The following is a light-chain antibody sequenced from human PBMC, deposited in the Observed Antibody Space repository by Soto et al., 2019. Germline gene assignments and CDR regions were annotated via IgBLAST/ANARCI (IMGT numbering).Light chain of an antibody. V-gene: IGLV2-14*01. CDR3: SLYTSSSTVV. CDR1: SSDVGGYNY. J-gene: IGLJ2*01. Sequence: QSALTQPASVSGSPGQSITISCTGTSSDVGGYNYVSWYQQHPGKAPKLMIYDVSNRPSGVSNRFSGSKSGKTASLTISGIQAEDEADYYCSLYTSSSTVVFGGGTKLTVL. CDR2: DVS.